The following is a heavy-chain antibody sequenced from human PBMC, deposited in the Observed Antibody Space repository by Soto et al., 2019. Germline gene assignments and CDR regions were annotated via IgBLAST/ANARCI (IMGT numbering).Heavy chain of an antibody. Sequence: QVPLVQSGAEVKQPGASVKVSCKTSGYTFTSYHISWVRQAPGQGLEWMGWISAYNTNTNYAQKFQGRVTMTTDTLTSTAYMELRSLRSDDTAVYYCARDTPPTDYWGQGTLVTVSS. V-gene: IGHV1-18*01. CDR3: ARDTPPTDY. CDR1: GYTFTSYH. J-gene: IGHJ4*02. CDR2: ISAYNTNT.